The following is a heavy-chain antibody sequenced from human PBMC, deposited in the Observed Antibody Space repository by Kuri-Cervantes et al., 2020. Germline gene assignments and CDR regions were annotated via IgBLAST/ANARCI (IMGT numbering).Heavy chain of an antibody. D-gene: IGHD3-16*01. J-gene: IGHJ4*02. Sequence: GGSLRLSCVASGFTFSDYGMHWVRQAPGKGLEWVAVTWYDGSNKYYADSVKGRFAISRDNSKNTLYLQMNSLRDEDTAVYYCARGFNYVWGSWDPDYFDYWGQGTLVTVSS. CDR3: ARGFNYVWGSWDPDYFDY. CDR1: GFTFSDYG. V-gene: IGHV3-33*01. CDR2: TWYDGSNK.